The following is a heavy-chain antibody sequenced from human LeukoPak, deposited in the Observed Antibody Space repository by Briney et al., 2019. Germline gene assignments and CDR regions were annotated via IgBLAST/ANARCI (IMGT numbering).Heavy chain of an antibody. V-gene: IGHV3-74*01. CDR3: ARGGPDSSDYSSLFDY. CDR1: GFAFSNYW. J-gene: IGHJ4*02. D-gene: IGHD3-22*01. CDR2: INSDGSSR. Sequence: GSLRLSCAASGFAFSNYWMSWVRQAPGKGLVWVSRINSDGSSRHYADSVKGRFTISRDNAKNTLHLQMTSLRAEDTAVYYCARGGPDSSDYSSLFDYWGRGILVTVFS.